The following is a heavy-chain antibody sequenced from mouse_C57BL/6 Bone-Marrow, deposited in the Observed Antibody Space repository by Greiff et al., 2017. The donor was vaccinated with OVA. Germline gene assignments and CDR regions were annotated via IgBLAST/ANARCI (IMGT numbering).Heavy chain of an antibody. CDR1: GFNIKDDY. D-gene: IGHD1-1*01. Sequence: EVQVVESGAELVRPGASVKLSCTASGFNIKDDYMHWVKQRPEQGLEWIGWIDPENGDTEYASKFQGKATITADTSSNTAYLQLSSLTSEDTAVYYCTTFYYGSRDYFDYWGQGTTLTVSS. J-gene: IGHJ2*01. CDR3: TTFYYGSRDYFDY. V-gene: IGHV14-4*01. CDR2: IDPENGDT.